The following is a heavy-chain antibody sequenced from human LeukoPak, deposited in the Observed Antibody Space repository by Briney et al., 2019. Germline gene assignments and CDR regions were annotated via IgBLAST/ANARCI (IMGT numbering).Heavy chain of an antibody. CDR2: IFSSGTT. CDR3: ARGSIVATRFDY. D-gene: IGHD5-12*01. V-gene: IGHV4-59*01. CDR1: GGSISSYY. J-gene: IGHJ4*02. Sequence: SETLSLTCTVSGGSISSYYWNWIRQPPGKGLEWIGNIFSSGTTDYNPSLKSRVTISVNTSKNQFSLKLSSVTAADTAVYYCARGSIVATRFDYWGQGTLVTVSS.